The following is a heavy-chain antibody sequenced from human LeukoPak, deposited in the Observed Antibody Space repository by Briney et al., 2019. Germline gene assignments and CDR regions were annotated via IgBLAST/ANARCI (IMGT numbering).Heavy chain of an antibody. D-gene: IGHD3-10*01. CDR2: ISSNGGST. CDR3: VKDRTMVRGVMLYYYYGMDV. Sequence: GGSLRLSCSASGFTSSSYAMHWVRQAPGKGLEYVSAISSNGGSTYYADSVKGRFTISRDNSKNTLYLQMSSLRAEDTSVYYCVKDRTMVRGVMLYYYYGMDVWGKGTTVTVSS. CDR1: GFTSSSYA. V-gene: IGHV3-64D*06. J-gene: IGHJ6*04.